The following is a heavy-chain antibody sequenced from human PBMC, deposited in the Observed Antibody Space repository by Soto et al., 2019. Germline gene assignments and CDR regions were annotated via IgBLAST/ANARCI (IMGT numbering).Heavy chain of an antibody. CDR2: IYYSGST. J-gene: IGHJ4*02. CDR3: ARGTHYYDSSGYRYYFDY. V-gene: IGHV4-59*01. CDR1: GGSISSYY. D-gene: IGHD3-22*01. Sequence: SETLSLTCTVSGGSISSYYWSWIRQPPGKGLEWIGYIYYSGSTNYNPSLKSRVTISVDTSKNQFSLKLSSVTAADTAVYYCARGTHYYDSSGYRYYFDYWGLGTMVTVSS.